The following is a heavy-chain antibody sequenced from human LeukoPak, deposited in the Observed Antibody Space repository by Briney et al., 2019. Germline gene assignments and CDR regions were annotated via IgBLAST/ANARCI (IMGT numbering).Heavy chain of an antibody. V-gene: IGHV4-39*01. CDR2: IYYSGST. Sequence: SETLSLTCTVSGGSISSSSYYWGWIRQPPGKGLEWIGSIYYSGSTYYNPSLKSRVTISVDTSKNQFSLKLSSVTAADTAVYYCARGTVGATVYYFDYWGQGTLVTVSS. D-gene: IGHD1-26*01. CDR3: ARGTVGATVYYFDY. J-gene: IGHJ4*02. CDR1: GGSISSSSYY.